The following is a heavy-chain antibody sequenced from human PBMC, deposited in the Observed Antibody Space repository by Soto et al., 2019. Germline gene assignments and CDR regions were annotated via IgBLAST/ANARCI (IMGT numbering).Heavy chain of an antibody. CDR2: VHESGST. J-gene: IGHJ4*02. D-gene: IGHD1-20*01. CDR3: ARGTRALITSFFAY. CDR1: GGAIGGYY. Sequence: PSETLSLTCSLSGGAIGGYYWSWIRQPPGKALEWIGCVHESGSTDYNPSLRGRVIISLHTSKSQFSLSLRSATAADTATYYCARGTRALITSFFAYWGQGIPVTVSS. V-gene: IGHV4-59*03.